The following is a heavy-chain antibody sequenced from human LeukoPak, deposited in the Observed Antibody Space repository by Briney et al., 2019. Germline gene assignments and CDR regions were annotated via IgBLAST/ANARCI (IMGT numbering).Heavy chain of an antibody. J-gene: IGHJ4*02. CDR2: ITGSSSGT. D-gene: IGHD2-2*01. Sequence: GGSLRLSCAASGFTFSNYAMTWVRQAPGRGLEWVSSITGSSSGTYYADSVKGRFTISRDNSKNTLYLQMNSLRADDTAVYYCAKDSRRVPAVQYCFDYWGQGTMVTVSS. V-gene: IGHV3-23*01. CDR3: AKDSRRVPAVQYCFDY. CDR1: GFTFSNYA.